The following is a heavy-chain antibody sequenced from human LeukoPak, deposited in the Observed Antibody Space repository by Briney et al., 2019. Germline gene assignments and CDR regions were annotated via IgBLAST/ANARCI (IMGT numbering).Heavy chain of an antibody. V-gene: IGHV1-2*02. CDR1: GYTFTGYY. Sequence: ASVKVSCKASGYTFTGYYMHWVRQAPGQGLEWMGWINPNSGGTNYAQKFQGRVTMTRDMSISTAYMELSRLRSDDTAVYYCASSRHLATILWGHYYEDYWGQGTLVTVSS. J-gene: IGHJ4*02. CDR3: ASSRHLATILWGHYYEDY. CDR2: INPNSGGT. D-gene: IGHD3-22*01.